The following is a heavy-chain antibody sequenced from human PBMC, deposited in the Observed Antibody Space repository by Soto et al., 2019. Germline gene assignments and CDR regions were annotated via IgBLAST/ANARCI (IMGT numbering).Heavy chain of an antibody. D-gene: IGHD4-17*01. CDR2: IYYSGST. J-gene: IGHJ4*02. CDR3: ARPNYGDKRRVDY. CDR1: GGSISSYY. V-gene: IGHV4-59*01. Sequence: SETLSLTCTVSGGSISSYYWSWIRQPPGKGLEWIGYIYYSGSTNYNPSLKSRVTISVDTSKNQFSLKLSSVTAADTAVYYCARPNYGDKRRVDYWGQGTLVTVPQ.